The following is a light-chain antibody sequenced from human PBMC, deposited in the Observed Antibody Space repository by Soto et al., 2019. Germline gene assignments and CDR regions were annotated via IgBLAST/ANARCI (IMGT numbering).Light chain of an antibody. V-gene: IGKV1D-8*01. CDR1: QDIGHY. Sequence: VIWMTQSPSFLSAIRGDRVTISCRMSQDIGHYLAWYRQKPGKAPELLIYDTSRLQTGAPSRFSGSGSGTYFTLTISSLQSEDFATYYCQQYYTFPLYTIGQGTKLEI. CDR2: DTS. CDR3: QQYYTFPLYT. J-gene: IGKJ2*01.